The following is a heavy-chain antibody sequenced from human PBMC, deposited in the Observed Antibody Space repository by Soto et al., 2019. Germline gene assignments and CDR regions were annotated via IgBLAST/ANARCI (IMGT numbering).Heavy chain of an antibody. V-gene: IGHV4-39*01. CDR3: ATSSRNSSSWYGHGHTRKYYFDY. J-gene: IGHJ4*02. Sequence: SETLSLTCAVSGGSISSSSYYWGWIRQPPGKGLEWIGSIYYSGSTYYNPALKSRVTISVDTSKNQFSLKLSSVTAADTAVYYCATSSRNSSSWYGHGHTRKYYFDYWGQGTLVTV. D-gene: IGHD6-13*01. CDR2: IYYSGST. CDR1: GGSISSSSYY.